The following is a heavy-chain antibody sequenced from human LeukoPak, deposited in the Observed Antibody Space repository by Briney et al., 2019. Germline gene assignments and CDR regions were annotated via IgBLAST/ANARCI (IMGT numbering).Heavy chain of an antibody. V-gene: IGHV3-23*01. CDR1: GFTFSSYG. D-gene: IGHD3-22*01. J-gene: IGHJ4*02. CDR2: ISGSGGST. CDR3: ARDYDSSGYLPDY. Sequence: GGTLRLSCAASGFTFSSYGMSWVRQAPGKGLEWVSAISGSGGSTYYADSVKGRFTISRDNSKNTLYLQMSSLRVEDTALYYCARDYDSSGYLPDYWGQGTLVTVSS.